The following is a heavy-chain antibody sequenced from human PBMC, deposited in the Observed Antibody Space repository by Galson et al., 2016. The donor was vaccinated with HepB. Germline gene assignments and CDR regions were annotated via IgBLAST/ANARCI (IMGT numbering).Heavy chain of an antibody. CDR1: GFTFTDYY. CDR3: AREVGGGMDI. CDR2: IKPDNGGT. V-gene: IGHV1-2*04. J-gene: IGHJ6*02. Sequence: SVKVSCKASGFTFTDYYIHWVRQAPGQGLEWMGWIKPDNGGTTYTQKFQGWVTMTRDTSISTAFMELMTLKSDDTAVYYCAREVGGGMDIWGLGTTVTVS.